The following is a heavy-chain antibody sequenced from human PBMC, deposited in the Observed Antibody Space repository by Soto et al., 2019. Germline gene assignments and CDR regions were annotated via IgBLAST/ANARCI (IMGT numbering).Heavy chain of an antibody. CDR2: IYYSGST. V-gene: IGHV4-31*03. Sequence: SEPLSLTCTVSGGSISSGGYYWSWIRQHPGKGLEWIGYIYYSGSTYYNPSLKSRVTISVDTSKNQFSLKLSSVTAADTAVYYYATDIRSCCSSTRGPRHYYYYGMEDWGQGTTDTVAS. CDR3: ATDIRSCCSSTRGPRHYYYYGMED. J-gene: IGHJ6*02. D-gene: IGHD2-2*01. CDR1: GGSISSGGYY.